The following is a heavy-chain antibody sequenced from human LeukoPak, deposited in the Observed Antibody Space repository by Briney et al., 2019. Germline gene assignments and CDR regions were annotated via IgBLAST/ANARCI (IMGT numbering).Heavy chain of an antibody. J-gene: IGHJ4*02. CDR3: ARERQTGRGGSPPARTFDY. D-gene: IGHD3-16*01. CDR2: INPSGGST. Sequence: ASVKVSCKASGYTFTSYFIHWVRQAPGQGLEWMGIINPSGGSTSYAQKFQGRVTMTRDMSTSTVYMELSSLRSEVTAVYYCARERQTGRGGSPPARTFDYWGQGTLVTVSS. V-gene: IGHV1-46*01. CDR1: GYTFTSYF.